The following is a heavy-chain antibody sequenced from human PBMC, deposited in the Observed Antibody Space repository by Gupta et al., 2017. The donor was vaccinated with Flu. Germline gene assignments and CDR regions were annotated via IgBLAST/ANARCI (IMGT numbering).Heavy chain of an antibody. V-gene: IGHV1-2*02. CDR3: ARSSGNNHRYNWFDP. D-gene: IGHD2-15*01. Sequence: QVRLVQSGAEVKKPGASVKVSCKASGYTFIDHYIHWVRQAPGQRPEWMGWIKPNSGVTDFAQKFQGRITMTRDTSITTASMELSSLRSDDTAVYYCARSSGNNHRYNWFDPWGQGTQVIVSS. J-gene: IGHJ5*02. CDR2: IKPNSGVT. CDR1: GYTFIDHY.